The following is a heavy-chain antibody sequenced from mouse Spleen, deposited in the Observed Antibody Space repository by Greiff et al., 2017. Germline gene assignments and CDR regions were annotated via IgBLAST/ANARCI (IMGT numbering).Heavy chain of an antibody. CDR1: GYTFTSYW. Sequence: QVQLQQPGAELVMPGASVKLSCKASGYTFTSYWMHWVKQRPGQGLEWIGEIDPSDSYTNYNQKFKGKATLTVDKSSSTAYMQLSSLTSEDSAVYYCARGGFALWGPRTLVTLSA. CDR2: IDPSDSYT. V-gene: IGHV1-69*01. CDR3: ARGGFAL. J-gene: IGHJ3*01.